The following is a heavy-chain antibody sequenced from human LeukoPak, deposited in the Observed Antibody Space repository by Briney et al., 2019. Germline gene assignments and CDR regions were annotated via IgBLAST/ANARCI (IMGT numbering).Heavy chain of an antibody. CDR1: GYSISSGYY. J-gene: IGHJ4*02. CDR3: ARYGDYDQNYFDY. CDR2: IYHSGST. Sequence: SETLSLTCAVSGYSISSGYYWGWIRQPPGKGLEWIGSIYHSGSTYYNPSPKSRVTISVDTSKNQFSLKLSSVTAADTAVYYCARYGDYDQNYFDYWGQGTLVTVSS. V-gene: IGHV4-38-2*01. D-gene: IGHD4-17*01.